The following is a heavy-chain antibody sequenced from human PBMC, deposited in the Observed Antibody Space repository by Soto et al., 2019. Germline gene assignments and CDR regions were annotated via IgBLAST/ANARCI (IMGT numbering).Heavy chain of an antibody. CDR2: FSAGGDYR. CDR3: AREARYYRCVYHYEGIDY. V-gene: IGHV3-23*01. D-gene: IGHD3-22*01. Sequence: EVQLLQSGGGLAQHGGSLTISCAASGFSFSDYSMNWVRRAPGKGLEWVSAFSAGGDYRHYADSVKGRFTISRDNSKNTLFRQMNSLRAEDTARYYGAREARYYRCVYHYEGIDYWGKLTLVTVSS. J-gene: IGHJ4*02. CDR1: GFSFSDYS.